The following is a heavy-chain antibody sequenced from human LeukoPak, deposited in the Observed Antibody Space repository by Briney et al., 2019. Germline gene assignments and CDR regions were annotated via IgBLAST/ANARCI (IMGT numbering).Heavy chain of an antibody. J-gene: IGHJ6*02. Sequence: GGSLRLSCAASGFTFSTNGIHWVRQAPGKGLEWVAVIWYDGSNKYFADSVKGRFTISRDNSKNTLHLQMNSLRAEDTAVYYCARGFQYYSYGMDVWGQGTTVTVSS. V-gene: IGHV3-33*01. CDR3: ARGFQYYSYGMDV. CDR2: IWYDGSNK. CDR1: GFTFSTNG.